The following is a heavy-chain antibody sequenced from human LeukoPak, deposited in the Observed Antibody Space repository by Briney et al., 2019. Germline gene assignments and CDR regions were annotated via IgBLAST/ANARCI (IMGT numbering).Heavy chain of an antibody. CDR1: GFTFSSYG. D-gene: IGHD1-26*01. CDR2: TTGSSGDT. V-gene: IGHV3-23*01. CDR3: AKEYSGSFSPFPSYFDY. Sequence: GGSLRLSCAASGFTFSSYGMSWVRQTPGKGLEWVAATTGSSGDTYHADSVKGRFTISRDNSKNTLYLQMNSLRAEDTAVYYCAKEYSGSFSPFPSYFDYWGQGTLVTVSS. J-gene: IGHJ4*02.